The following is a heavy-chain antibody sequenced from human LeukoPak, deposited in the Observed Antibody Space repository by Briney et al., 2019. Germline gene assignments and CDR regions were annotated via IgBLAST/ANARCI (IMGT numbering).Heavy chain of an antibody. CDR2: IYHSGGS. V-gene: IGHV4-38-2*01. Sequence: SETLSLTCVVSGYSISNYYYWGWIRQPPGKGLEWIGNIYHSGGSYYNPSLKSRVTISVDTSKNQFSLKLSSVTAADTAAYYCARPMTTVTPGAFDIWGQGTMVTVSS. D-gene: IGHD4-17*01. CDR3: ARPMTTVTPGAFDI. J-gene: IGHJ3*02. CDR1: GYSISNYYY.